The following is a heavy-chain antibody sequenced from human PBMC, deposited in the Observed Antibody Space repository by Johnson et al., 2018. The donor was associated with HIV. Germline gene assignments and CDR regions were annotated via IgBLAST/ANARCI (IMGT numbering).Heavy chain of an antibody. CDR1: GFTFDDYD. CDR3: AKEGGVNWNSKNGDI. CDR2: INWNGGST. D-gene: IGHD1-7*01. J-gene: IGHJ3*02. V-gene: IGHV3-20*04. Sequence: VQLVESGGGLIQPGESLRLSCVASGFTFDDYDMTWVRQAPGKGLEWVSGINWNGGSTGYADSVKGRFTISRDNAKNSLYLQMNSLKTEDTAVYYCAKEGGVNWNSKNGDIWGQGTMVTVSS.